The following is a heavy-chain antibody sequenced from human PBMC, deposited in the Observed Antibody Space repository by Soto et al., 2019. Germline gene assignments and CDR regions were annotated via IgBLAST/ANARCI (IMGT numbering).Heavy chain of an antibody. J-gene: IGHJ4*02. CDR1: GFTFSNAW. CDR2: IKRKTDGART. D-gene: IGHD3-3*01. Sequence: GGSLRLSCAASGFTFSNAWMNWVRQAPGKGLEWVGRIKRKTDGARTDYASPGKGRFTISRDDSTNTLYLQMNSLKTADTAVYYCTTEVGMAIFGGSAYWGQGTLVTVSS. CDR3: TTEVGMAIFGGSAY. V-gene: IGHV3-15*07.